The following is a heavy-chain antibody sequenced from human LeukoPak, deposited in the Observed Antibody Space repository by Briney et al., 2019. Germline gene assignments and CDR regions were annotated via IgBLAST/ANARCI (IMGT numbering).Heavy chain of an antibody. CDR2: IYTSGST. CDR1: GGSISSGSYY. CDR3: ARERQRWFDP. D-gene: IGHD6-25*01. J-gene: IGHJ5*02. V-gene: IGHV4-61*02. Sequence: SETLSLTCTVSGGSISSGSYYWSWIRQPAGKGLEWIGRIYTSGSTNYNPSLKSRVTISVDTSKNQFSLKLSSVTAADTAMYYCARERQRWFDPWGQGILVTVSS.